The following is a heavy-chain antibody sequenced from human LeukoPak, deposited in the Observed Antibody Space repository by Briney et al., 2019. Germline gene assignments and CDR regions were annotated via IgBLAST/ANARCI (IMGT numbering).Heavy chain of an antibody. CDR1: GFTFSSYW. V-gene: IGHV3-74*01. CDR2: INSDGSST. CDR3: AARGYCSSTSCLLEY. J-gene: IGHJ4*02. Sequence: GGSLRISCAASGFTFSSYWMNWVRQVPGKGLVWVSRINSDGSSTSYADSVKGRFTISRDNAKNTVFLQMNSLRVEDTAVYYCAARGYCSSTSCLLEYWGQGTLVTVSS. D-gene: IGHD2-2*01.